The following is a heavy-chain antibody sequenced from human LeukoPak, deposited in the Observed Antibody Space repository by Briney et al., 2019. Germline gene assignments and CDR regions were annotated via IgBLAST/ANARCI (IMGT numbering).Heavy chain of an antibody. D-gene: IGHD2-8*01. CDR1: GYTFTSYD. V-gene: IGHV1-8*01. CDR2: MNPNSGNT. CDR3: AREWLYYYYMDV. J-gene: IGHJ6*03. Sequence: ASVKVSCKXSGYTFTSYDINWVRQATGQGLEWMGWMNPNSGNTGYAQKFQGRVTMTRNTSISTAYMELSSLRSEDTAVYYCAREWLYYYYMDVWGKGTTVTVSS.